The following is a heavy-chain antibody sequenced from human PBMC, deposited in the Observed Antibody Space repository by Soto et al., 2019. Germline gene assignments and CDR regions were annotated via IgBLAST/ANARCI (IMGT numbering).Heavy chain of an antibody. J-gene: IGHJ5*02. Sequence: SQTLSLTCAISGDSVSSNSAAWNSIRQSPSRGLEWLGRTYYRSKWYNDYAVSVKSRITINPDTSKNQFSLQLNSVTPEDTAVYYCARGREQWLVVWFDPWGQGTLVTVSS. D-gene: IGHD6-19*01. CDR1: GDSVSSNSAA. V-gene: IGHV6-1*01. CDR3: ARGREQWLVVWFDP. CDR2: TYYRSKWYN.